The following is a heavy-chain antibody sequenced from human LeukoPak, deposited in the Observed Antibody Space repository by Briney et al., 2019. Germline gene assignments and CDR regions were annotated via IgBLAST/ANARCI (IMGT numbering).Heavy chain of an antibody. CDR2: IYPYSGDT. CDR1: GYTFTGYY. CDR3: AGDRNSGSSLDI. Sequence: ASVKVSCKASGYTFTGYYIHWVRQAPGQGLEWMGWIYPYSGDTNYAQNFQGRVTMTRDTSISTAYMELSSLKSDDTAVYYCAGDRNSGSSLDIWGQGTMLTVSS. V-gene: IGHV1-2*02. J-gene: IGHJ3*02. D-gene: IGHD6-6*01.